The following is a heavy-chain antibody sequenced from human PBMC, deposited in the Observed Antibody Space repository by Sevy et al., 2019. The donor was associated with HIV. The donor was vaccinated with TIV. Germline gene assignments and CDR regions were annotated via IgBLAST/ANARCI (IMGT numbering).Heavy chain of an antibody. Sequence: GGSLRLSCVVSGISFTTSGMHWVRQAPGKGLEWVAVISYYGREKFYAESVKGRSTIARDNTKNKLYLQINSLRAEDTAVYYCAKDFTGYNGMDVWGQGTMVTVSS. J-gene: IGHJ6*02. CDR2: ISYYGREK. D-gene: IGHD3-9*01. CDR1: GISFTTSG. V-gene: IGHV3-30*18. CDR3: AKDFTGYNGMDV.